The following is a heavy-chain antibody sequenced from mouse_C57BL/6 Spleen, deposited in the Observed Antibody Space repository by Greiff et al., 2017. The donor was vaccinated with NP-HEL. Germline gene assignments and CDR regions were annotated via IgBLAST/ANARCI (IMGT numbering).Heavy chain of an antibody. J-gene: IGHJ1*03. V-gene: IGHV1-61*01. CDR2: IYPSDSET. Sequence: GLEWIGNIYPSDSETHYNQKFKDKATLTVDKSSSTAYMQLSSLTSEDSAVYYCASRYYGSSYWYFDVWGTGTTVTVSS. CDR3: ASRYYGSSYWYFDV. D-gene: IGHD1-1*01.